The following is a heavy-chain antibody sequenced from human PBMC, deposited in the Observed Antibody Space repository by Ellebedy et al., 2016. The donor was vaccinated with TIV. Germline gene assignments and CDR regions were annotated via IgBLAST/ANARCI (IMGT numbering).Heavy chain of an antibody. CDR1: GDSMSTYY. V-gene: IGHV4-4*07. Sequence: MPSETLSLTFTVSGDSMSTYYWNWIRQPAGKGLEWVGRIYASGLTSFNPSLKSRLTMSVDTSKNQFSLRLNSVTAADTAVYYCARSTGSQWARFDSWGQGTLLTVSS. CDR2: IYASGLT. CDR3: ARSTGSQWARFDS. J-gene: IGHJ5*01. D-gene: IGHD1-26*01.